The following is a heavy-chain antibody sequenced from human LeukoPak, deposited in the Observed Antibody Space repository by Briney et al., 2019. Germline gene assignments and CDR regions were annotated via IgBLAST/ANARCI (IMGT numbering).Heavy chain of an antibody. CDR1: GFTFSSYG. J-gene: IGHJ6*02. D-gene: IGHD3-10*01. CDR2: ISYDGSNK. V-gene: IGHV3-30*18. CDR3: AKQGRKVRGVMNYYYGMDV. Sequence: GGSPRLSCAASGFTFSSYGMHWVRQAPGKGLEWVAVISYDGSNKYYADSVKGRFAISRDNSKNTLYLQMNSLRAEDTAVYYCAKQGRKVRGVMNYYYGMDVWGQGTTVTVSS.